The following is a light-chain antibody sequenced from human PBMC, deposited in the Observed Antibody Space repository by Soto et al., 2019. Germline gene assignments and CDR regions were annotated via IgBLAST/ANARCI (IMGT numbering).Light chain of an antibody. V-gene: IGKV3-20*01. J-gene: IGKJ3*01. CDR3: QQYGDSPGA. Sequence: IVLTQSPGTLSLSPGERATLSCRASQSVGRSTLAWCQQRPGQAPRLLIDDASSRATGIPDRFSGSGSGTDFTLTINGLEPEDFAVYYCQQYGDSPGAFGPGTKVDI. CDR2: DAS. CDR1: QSVGRST.